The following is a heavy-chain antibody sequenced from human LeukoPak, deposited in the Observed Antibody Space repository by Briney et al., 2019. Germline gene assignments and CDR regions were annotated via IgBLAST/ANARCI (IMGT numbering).Heavy chain of an antibody. Sequence: SETLSLTCTVSGGSISSYYWSWIRQPPGKGLEWIGSIYYSGSTYYNPSLKSRVTTSMDTSKNQFSLKLSSVTATDTALYYCTGELAGTTVHYWGQGTLVTVSS. CDR2: IYYSGST. J-gene: IGHJ4*02. CDR3: TGELAGTTVHY. V-gene: IGHV4-39*07. D-gene: IGHD1-7*01. CDR1: GGSISSYY.